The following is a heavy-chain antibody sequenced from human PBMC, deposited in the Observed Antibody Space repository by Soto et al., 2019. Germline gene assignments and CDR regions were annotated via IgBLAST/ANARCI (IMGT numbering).Heavy chain of an antibody. J-gene: IGHJ6*02. CDR3: ARKSGNSSGYYLPYYYYGMDV. Sequence: QVQLVQSGAEVKKPGSSVKVSCKASGGTFSSYAISWVRQAPGQGLEWMGGIIPIFGTANYAQKFQGRVTITADESTSTAYMELSSLRSEDTAVYYCARKSGNSSGYYLPYYYYGMDVWDQGTTVTVSS. CDR2: IIPIFGTA. CDR1: GGTFSSYA. V-gene: IGHV1-69*01. D-gene: IGHD3-22*01.